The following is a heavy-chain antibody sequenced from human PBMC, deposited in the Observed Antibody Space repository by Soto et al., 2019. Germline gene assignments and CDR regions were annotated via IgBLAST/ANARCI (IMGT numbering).Heavy chain of an antibody. J-gene: IGHJ1*01. V-gene: IGHV3-30*18. CDR3: AKDIQPDLLEYFQH. D-gene: IGHD3-3*01. CDR1: GFTFSSYG. Sequence: QVQLVESGGGVVQPGRSLRLSCAASGFTFSSYGMHWVRQAPGKGLEWVAVISYDGSNKYYADSVKGRFTISRDNSKNTLYLQMNSLRAEDTAVYYCAKDIQPDLLEYFQHWGQGTLVTVSS. CDR2: ISYDGSNK.